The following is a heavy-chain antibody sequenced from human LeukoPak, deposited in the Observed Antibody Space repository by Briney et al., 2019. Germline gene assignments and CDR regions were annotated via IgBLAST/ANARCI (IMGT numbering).Heavy chain of an antibody. D-gene: IGHD2-2*01. CDR3: ARDRCSSTSCYYGMDV. CDR2: INPNSGGT. J-gene: IGHJ6*02. V-gene: IGHV1-2*04. Sequence: ASVKVSCKASGYTFTCYYMHWVRQAPGQGLEWMGWINPNSGGTNCAQKFQGWVTMTRDTSISTAYMELSRLRSDDTAVYYCARDRCSSTSCYYGMDVWGQGTTVTVSS. CDR1: GYTFTCYY.